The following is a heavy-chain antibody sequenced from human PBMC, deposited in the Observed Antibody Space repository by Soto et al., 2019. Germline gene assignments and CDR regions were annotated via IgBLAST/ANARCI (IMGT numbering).Heavy chain of an antibody. V-gene: IGHV4-59*01. CDR3: ARGVATIGP. Sequence: QVQLQESGPRLVKPSETLSLTCTVSGDSISSYYWSWILQPPGKGLEWIGYIYYSGSTNYNPSLKSRVTISVDTPKNQFSLKLTSVTAADTAVYYCARGVATIGPWGQGTLVTVSS. CDR1: GDSISSYY. CDR2: IYYSGST. D-gene: IGHD5-12*01. J-gene: IGHJ5*02.